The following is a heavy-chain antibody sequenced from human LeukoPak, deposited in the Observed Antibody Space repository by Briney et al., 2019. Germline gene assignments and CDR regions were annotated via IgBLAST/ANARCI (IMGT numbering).Heavy chain of an antibody. Sequence: PSETLSLTCAVCGGSFSGYYWSWIRQPPGKGVEWIGEINHSGSTNYNPSLKSRVTISVDTSKNQFSLKLSSVTPEDTAVYYCAGDSAAAGYFDSWGQGSLVTVSS. CDR2: INHSGST. CDR3: AGDSAAAGYFDS. D-gene: IGHD6-13*01. J-gene: IGHJ4*02. V-gene: IGHV4-34*01. CDR1: GGSFSGYY.